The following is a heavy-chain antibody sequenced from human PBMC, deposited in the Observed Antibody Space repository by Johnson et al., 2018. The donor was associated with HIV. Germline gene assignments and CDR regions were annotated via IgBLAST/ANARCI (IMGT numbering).Heavy chain of an antibody. CDR3: ARAVGAGGI. CDR1: GFTFSDYY. CDR2: ISSSGSTI. D-gene: IGHD1-26*01. Sequence: VQLVESGGGLVKPGGSLRLSCIASGFASGFTFSDYYMTWIRQAPGKGLEWVSYISSSGSTIYYADSVKGLFTISRDNVKNSLYLQMNSLRAEDTAVYYCARAVGAGGIWGQGTMVTVSS. V-gene: IGHV3-11*04. J-gene: IGHJ3*02.